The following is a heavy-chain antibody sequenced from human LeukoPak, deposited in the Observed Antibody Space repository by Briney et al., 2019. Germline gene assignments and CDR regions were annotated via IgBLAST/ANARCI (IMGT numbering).Heavy chain of an antibody. CDR1: GGSFSGYY. Sequence: NPSETLSLTCAVYGGSFSGYYWSWIRQPPGKGLEWIGEINHSGSTNYNPSLKSRVTISVDTSKNQFSLKLSSVTAADTAVYYCARGEVVVAVTNFDYWGQGTLVTVSS. V-gene: IGHV4-34*01. CDR2: INHSGST. D-gene: IGHD2-15*01. CDR3: ARGEVVVAVTNFDY. J-gene: IGHJ4*02.